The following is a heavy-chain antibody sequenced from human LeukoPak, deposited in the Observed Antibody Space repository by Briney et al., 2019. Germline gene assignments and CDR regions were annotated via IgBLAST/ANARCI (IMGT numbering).Heavy chain of an antibody. CDR2: ISASGTT. D-gene: IGHD1-20*01. V-gene: IGHV4-4*07. CDR1: GGSMSDFY. Sequence: SETLSLTCTVSGGSMSDFYWSWIRQPAGKGLEWIGRISASGTTDYNPSLKRRLTMSVDTSKNQVSLRLSSVTAADTAMYYCTKGSSYNWNLFDHWGQGALVTVSS. CDR3: TKGSSYNWNLFDH. J-gene: IGHJ4*02.